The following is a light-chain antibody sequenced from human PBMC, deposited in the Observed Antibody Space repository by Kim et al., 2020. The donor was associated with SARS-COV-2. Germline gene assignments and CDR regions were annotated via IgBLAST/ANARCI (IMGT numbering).Light chain of an antibody. Sequence: EIVLTQSPGTLSLSPGERATLSCRTSQSVSSAYLAWYQQRPGQAPRLLIYAASTRATGIPDRFSGSGSGTDFTLTITSLEPEDFAVYYCQQYGGSPLWTFGQGTKVDIK. CDR2: AAS. CDR1: QSVSSAY. J-gene: IGKJ2*02. V-gene: IGKV3-20*01. CDR3: QQYGGSPLWT.